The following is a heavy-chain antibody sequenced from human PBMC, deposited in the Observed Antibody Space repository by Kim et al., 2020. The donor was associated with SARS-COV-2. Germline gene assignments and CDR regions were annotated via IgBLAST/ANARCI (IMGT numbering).Heavy chain of an antibody. Sequence: SVKVSCKASGGTFSSYAISWVRQAPGQGLEWMGRIIPILGIANYAQKFQGRVTITADKSTSTAYMELSSLRSEDTAVYYCARIGRAAGGAGYMDVWGKGTTVTVSS. CDR2: IIPILGIA. CDR1: GGTFSSYA. D-gene: IGHD1-26*01. CDR3: ARIGRAAGGAGYMDV. V-gene: IGHV1-69*04. J-gene: IGHJ6*03.